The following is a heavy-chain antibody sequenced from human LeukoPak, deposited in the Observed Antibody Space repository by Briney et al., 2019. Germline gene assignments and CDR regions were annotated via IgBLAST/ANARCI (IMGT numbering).Heavy chain of an antibody. CDR2: INPSGGST. V-gene: IGHV1-46*01. CDR3: ARGGYCSSTSCYLDY. CDR1: GYTFTTSG. J-gene: IGHJ4*02. Sequence: ASVKVSCKASGYTFTTSGINWVRQAPGQGLEWMGIINPSGGSTSYAQRFQGRVTMTRDTSTSTLYMEVSSLRSEDTAVYYCARGGYCSSTSCYLDYWGQGTLVTVSS. D-gene: IGHD2-2*01.